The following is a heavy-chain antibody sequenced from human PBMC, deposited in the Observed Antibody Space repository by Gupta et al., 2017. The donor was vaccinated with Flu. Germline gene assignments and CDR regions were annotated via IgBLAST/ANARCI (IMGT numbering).Heavy chain of an antibody. V-gene: IGHV3-30*18. J-gene: IGHJ4*02. D-gene: IGHD2-2*01. CDR3: ANLHSGGDCSSTSCSSVDD. CDR2: IAYDGSNK. Sequence: HWVRQAPGKGLECVAVIAYDGSNKYYADSVKGRVTISRDNSKNTLYLQMNSLRAEDTAVYYCANLHSGGDCSSTSCSSVDDWGQGTLVTVYS.